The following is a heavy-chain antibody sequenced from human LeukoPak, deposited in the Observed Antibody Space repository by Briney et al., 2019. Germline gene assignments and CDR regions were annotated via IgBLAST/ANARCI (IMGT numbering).Heavy chain of an antibody. D-gene: IGHD1-26*01. CDR2: MWHDGTRE. V-gene: IGHV3-33*01. CDR1: RFMLSTHG. J-gene: IGHJ4*02. Sequence: PGGSLRLSCAASRFMLSTHGMHWVRQAPGKGLEWVAGMWHDGTREDYADSVKGRFTISRDLSKNTLNPQMNSLRVDDTAMFYCARDLSYGSLDFRGQGTLVTVSS. CDR3: ARDLSYGSLDF.